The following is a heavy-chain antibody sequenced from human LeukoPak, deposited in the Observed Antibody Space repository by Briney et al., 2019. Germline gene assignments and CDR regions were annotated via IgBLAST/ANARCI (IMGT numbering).Heavy chain of an antibody. J-gene: IGHJ3*02. CDR3: ARGGRGLRNPRDAFDI. CDR2: INHSGST. Sequence: SETLSLTCAVYGGSFSGYYWSWIRQPPGKGLEWIGEINHSGSTNYNPSLKSRVTISVDTSKNQFSLKLSSVTAADTAVYYCARGGRGLRNPRDAFDIWGQGTMVTVSS. V-gene: IGHV4-34*01. D-gene: IGHD1-14*01. CDR1: GGSFSGYY.